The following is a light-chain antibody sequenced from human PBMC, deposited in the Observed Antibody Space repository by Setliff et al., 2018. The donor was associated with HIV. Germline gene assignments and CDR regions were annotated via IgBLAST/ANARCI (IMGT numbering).Light chain of an antibody. V-gene: IGLV2-18*02. CDR3: SSYTSSSTPYV. CDR1: SSDVGGYNR. CDR2: DVS. Sequence: QSVLTQPPSVSGSPGQSVTISCTGTSSDVGGYNRVSWYQQPPGTAPKLMIYDVSSRPSGVPDRFSGSKSGYTASLTISGLQAEDEADYYCSSYTSSSTPYVFGNGTKVTVL. J-gene: IGLJ1*01.